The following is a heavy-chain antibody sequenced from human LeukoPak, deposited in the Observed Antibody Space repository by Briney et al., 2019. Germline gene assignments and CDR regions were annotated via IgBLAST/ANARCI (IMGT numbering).Heavy chain of an antibody. CDR2: ISSSGSTI. V-gene: IGHV3-48*03. J-gene: IGHJ3*02. Sequence: GGSLRLFCAASGFTFSSYEMIWVGQAPGKGLEGVSYISSSGSTIYYADSVKGRFTISRDNAKNSLYLQMNSLRAEDTAVYYCARGFSGSFAFDIWGQGTMVTVSS. D-gene: IGHD3-10*01. CDR1: GFTFSSYE. CDR3: ARGFSGSFAFDI.